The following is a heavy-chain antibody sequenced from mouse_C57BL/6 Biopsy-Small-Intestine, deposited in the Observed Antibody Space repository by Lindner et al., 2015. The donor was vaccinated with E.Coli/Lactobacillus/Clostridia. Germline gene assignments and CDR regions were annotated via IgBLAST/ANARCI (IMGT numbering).Heavy chain of an antibody. CDR2: INPYYGST. CDR3: ANDEFAY. V-gene: IGHV1-39*01. D-gene: IGHD2-3*01. CDR1: GYSFTGYN. Sequence: VQLQESGAELVKPGASVKISCKASGYSFTGYNMNWVKQSHGKSLEWIGNINPYYGSTNYNQKFKGKATLTVDKSSSTAYMQLNSLTSEDSAVYYCANDEFAYWGQGTLVTVSA. J-gene: IGHJ3*01.